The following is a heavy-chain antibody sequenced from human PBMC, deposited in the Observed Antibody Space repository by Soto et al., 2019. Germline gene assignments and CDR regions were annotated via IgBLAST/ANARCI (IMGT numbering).Heavy chain of an antibody. Sequence: SETLSLTCSVSDASVSKYYWSWIRQPPGKGLEWIGYISHTGYTSYNPSLENRLTISMDKSKNQLSLNLNSVTTADTAVYYCARGQLLFAYWGQGTPVTVSS. V-gene: IGHV4-59*02. CDR2: ISHTGYT. CDR1: DASVSKYY. J-gene: IGHJ4*02. D-gene: IGHD3-10*02. CDR3: ARGQLLFAY.